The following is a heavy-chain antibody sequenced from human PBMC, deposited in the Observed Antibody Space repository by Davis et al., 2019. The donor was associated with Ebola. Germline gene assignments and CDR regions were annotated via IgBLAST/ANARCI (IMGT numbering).Heavy chain of an antibody. Sequence: ASVKVSCKASGYTFTSYCMHWVRQAPGQGLEWMGIINPSGGSTSYAQKFQGRVTITADESTSTAYMELSSLRSEDTAVYYCARDLLRYCSGGSCYYYGMDVWGQGTTVTVSS. V-gene: IGHV1-46*01. D-gene: IGHD2-15*01. CDR1: GYTFTSYC. J-gene: IGHJ6*02. CDR2: INPSGGST. CDR3: ARDLLRYCSGGSCYYYGMDV.